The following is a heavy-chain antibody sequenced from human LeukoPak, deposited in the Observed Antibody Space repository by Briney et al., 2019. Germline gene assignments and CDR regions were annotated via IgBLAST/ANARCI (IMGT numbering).Heavy chain of an antibody. CDR2: IHPDGSEK. D-gene: IGHD3-10*02. CDR3: AELGITMIGGV. V-gene: IGHV3-7*01. CDR1: GFTFNTHW. J-gene: IGHJ6*04. Sequence: GGSLRLSCAASGFTFNTHWMTWVRQAPGKGLEWVATIHPDGSEKYYADSVKGRFTISRDNSKNTLYLQMNSLRAEDTAVYYCAELGITMIGGVWGKGTTVTISS.